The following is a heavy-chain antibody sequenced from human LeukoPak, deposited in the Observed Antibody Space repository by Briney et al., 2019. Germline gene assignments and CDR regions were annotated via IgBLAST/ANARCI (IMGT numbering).Heavy chain of an antibody. CDR3: ARALAVRRIFDY. CDR1: GYTFTGYY. D-gene: IGHD6-19*01. V-gene: IGHV1-2*04. Sequence: ASVKVSCKASGYTFTGYYMHWVRQAPGQGLEWMGWINPNSGGTNYAQKFQGWVTMTRDTSISTDYMELRRLRSDDTAVYYCARALAVRRIFDYWGQGTLVTVSS. CDR2: INPNSGGT. J-gene: IGHJ4*02.